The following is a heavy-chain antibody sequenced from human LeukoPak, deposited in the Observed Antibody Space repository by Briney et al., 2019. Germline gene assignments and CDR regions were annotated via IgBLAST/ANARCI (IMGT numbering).Heavy chain of an antibody. Sequence: SETLSLTCTVSGGSINNYYWNWIRQPAGKGLEWIGRISTTGGTSYSPSLKSRVTMSLDTSKNQFSLNLSSVTAADTAVYYCARISAGRYGMDVWGQGTTVTVSS. CDR2: ISTTGGT. CDR3: ARISAGRYGMDV. CDR1: GGSINNYY. V-gene: IGHV4-4*07. J-gene: IGHJ6*02. D-gene: IGHD6-6*01.